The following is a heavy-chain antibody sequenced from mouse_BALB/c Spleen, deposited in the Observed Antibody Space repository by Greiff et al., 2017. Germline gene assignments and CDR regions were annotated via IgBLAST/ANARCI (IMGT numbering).Heavy chain of an antibody. V-gene: IGHV5-4*02. CDR3: ARGRYDPFAY. CDR2: ISDGGSYT. D-gene: IGHD2-14*01. Sequence: DVKLVESGGGLVKPGGSLKLSCAASGFTFSDYYMYWVRQTPEKRLEWVATISDGGSYTYYPDSVKGRFTISRDNAKNNLYLQMSSLKSEDTAMYYCARGRYDPFAYWGQGTLVTVSA. J-gene: IGHJ3*01. CDR1: GFTFSDYY.